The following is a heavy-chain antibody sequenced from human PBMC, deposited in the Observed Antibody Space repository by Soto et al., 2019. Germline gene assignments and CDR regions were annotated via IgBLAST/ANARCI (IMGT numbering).Heavy chain of an antibody. CDR1: GYTFTSYG. D-gene: IGHD3-9*01. V-gene: IGHV1-18*01. Sequence: ASVKVSCKASGYTFTSYGISWVRQAPGQGLEWMGWISAYNGNTNYAQKLQGRVTMTTDTSTSTAYMELRSLRSDDTAVYYCAREKDYDILTGSVFDPWGHGTPVTVSS. CDR2: ISAYNGNT. CDR3: AREKDYDILTGSVFDP. J-gene: IGHJ5*02.